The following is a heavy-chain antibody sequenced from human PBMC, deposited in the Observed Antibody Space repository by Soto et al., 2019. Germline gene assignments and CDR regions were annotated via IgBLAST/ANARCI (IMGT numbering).Heavy chain of an antibody. CDR2: ISGSDGRT. J-gene: IGHJ4*02. V-gene: IGHV3-23*01. CDR3: AKGVSQYTPLALFDY. CDR1: GFTFSSYA. D-gene: IGHD5-18*01. Sequence: PGGSLILSCAASGFTFSSYAMSWVRQAPGKGLEWVSTISGSDGRTYSTDSVKGRFTISRDNSRNTAYLQMNSLRVEDTAVYYCAKGVSQYTPLALFDYWGRGTLVTVSS.